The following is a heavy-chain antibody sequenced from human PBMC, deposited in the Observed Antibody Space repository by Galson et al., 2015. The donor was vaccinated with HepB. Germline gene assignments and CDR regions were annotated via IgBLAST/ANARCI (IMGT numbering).Heavy chain of an antibody. J-gene: IGHJ3*02. CDR3: ARGLGNGYYYDSSGYEESAFDI. D-gene: IGHD3-22*01. CDR2: IYSGGST. CDR1: GFTVSSNY. Sequence: SLRLSCAASGFTVSSNYMSWVRQAPGKGLEWVSVIYSGGSTYYADSVKGRFTISRDNSKNTLYLQMNSLRAEDTAVYYCARGLGNGYYYDSSGYEESAFDIWGQGTMVTVSS. V-gene: IGHV3-53*01.